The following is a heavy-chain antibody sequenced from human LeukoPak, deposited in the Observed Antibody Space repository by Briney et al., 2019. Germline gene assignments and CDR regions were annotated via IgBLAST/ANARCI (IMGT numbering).Heavy chain of an antibody. CDR2: ISSNGGST. D-gene: IGHD3-3*01. CDR1: GFTFSFYT. Sequence: GGSLRLSCAASGFTFSFYTMSWVRQAPGKGLEYVSAISSNGGSTYYANSVKGRFTISRDNSKNTLYLQMGSLRAEDMAVYYCARGPAYDFWSGFGMDVWGKGTTVTVSS. CDR3: ARGPAYDFWSGFGMDV. V-gene: IGHV3-64*01. J-gene: IGHJ6*04.